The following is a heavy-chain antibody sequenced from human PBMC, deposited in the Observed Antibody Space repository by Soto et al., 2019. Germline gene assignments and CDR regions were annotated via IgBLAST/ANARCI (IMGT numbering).Heavy chain of an antibody. J-gene: IGHJ6*02. D-gene: IGHD5-18*01. Sequence: QVQLVESGGGLVKPGGSLSVSWAVSGFTVSDHYMTWIRQAPGKGLEWVAYISGSGTYTNYADSVKGRFIISRVIAQNSLWLQINSLRAEDTAVYYCARSSGCRQVVGYKYVLDVWGQGTAVTVSS. CDR2: ISGSGTYT. CDR3: ARSSGCRQVVGYKYVLDV. CDR1: GFTVSDHY. V-gene: IGHV3-11*06.